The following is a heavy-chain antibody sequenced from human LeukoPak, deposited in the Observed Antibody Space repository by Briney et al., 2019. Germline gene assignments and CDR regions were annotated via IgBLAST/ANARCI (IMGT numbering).Heavy chain of an antibody. Sequence: ASVKVSCKASGYTFTGYYMHWGRQAPGQGLEWMGWINPNSGGTKYAQKLHGRVTITRDTPISTAYMELSRLRSDDTAVYYCAREAGTTAFDIWGQGTMVTVSS. D-gene: IGHD6-19*01. J-gene: IGHJ3*02. V-gene: IGHV1-2*02. CDR2: INPNSGGT. CDR3: AREAGTTAFDI. CDR1: GYTFTGYY.